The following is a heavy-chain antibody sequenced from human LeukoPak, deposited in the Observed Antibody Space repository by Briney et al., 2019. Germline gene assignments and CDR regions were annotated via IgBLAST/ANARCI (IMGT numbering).Heavy chain of an antibody. CDR1: GYSFTGYY. Sequence: AASVKVSCKASGYSFTGYYMHWVRQAPGQGLEWMGWINTNTGNPTYAQGFTGRFVFSLDTSVSTAYLQISSLKAEDTAVYYCARDGIMITFGGVIGSRWYYYYMDVWGKGTTVTVSS. J-gene: IGHJ6*03. V-gene: IGHV7-4-1*02. D-gene: IGHD3-16*02. CDR2: INTNTGNP. CDR3: ARDGIMITFGGVIGSRWYYYYMDV.